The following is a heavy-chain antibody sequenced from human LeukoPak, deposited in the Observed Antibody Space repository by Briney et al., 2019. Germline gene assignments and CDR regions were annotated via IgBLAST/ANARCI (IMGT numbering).Heavy chain of an antibody. J-gene: IGHJ4*02. CDR3: AKGANVSGDYYFDY. CDR2: ISGSGGST. V-gene: IGHV3-23*01. CDR1: GFTFSNAW. Sequence: GGSLRLSCAASGFTFSNAWMSWVRQAPGKGLEWVSAISGSGGSTYYADSVKGRFTISRDNSKNTLYLQMNSLRAEDTAVYYCAKGANVSGDYYFDYWGQGTLVTVSS. D-gene: IGHD4-17*01.